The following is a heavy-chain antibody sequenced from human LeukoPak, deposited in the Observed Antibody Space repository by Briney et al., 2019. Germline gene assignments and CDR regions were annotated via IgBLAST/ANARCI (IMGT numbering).Heavy chain of an antibody. Sequence: GGSLRLSCVASGVTSRNSWMHWVRQAPGKGLVWVSRITIDGSSATYADSVKGRFTISRDNAKNSLYLQMNSLRAEDTALYYCAKDIGPGSSGWYGVDYWGQGTLVTVSS. CDR3: AKDIGPGSSGWYGVDY. CDR1: GVTSRNSW. V-gene: IGHV3-74*03. J-gene: IGHJ4*02. D-gene: IGHD6-19*01. CDR2: ITIDGSSA.